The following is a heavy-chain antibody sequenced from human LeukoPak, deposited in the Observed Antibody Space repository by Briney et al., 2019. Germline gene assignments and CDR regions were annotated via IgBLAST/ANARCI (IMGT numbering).Heavy chain of an antibody. D-gene: IGHD4-17*01. CDR1: GGSFSFYY. Sequence: SETLSLICAVYGGSFSFYYGSWIRQPPGKGREWIGEINHSGSTNYNPSLKSRVTISVDTSKNQFSLKLSSVTAADPAVYYCARGREVTKIYYYYYMDVWGKGTTVTVSS. CDR3: ARGREVTKIYYYYYMDV. J-gene: IGHJ6*03. CDR2: INHSGST. V-gene: IGHV4-34*01.